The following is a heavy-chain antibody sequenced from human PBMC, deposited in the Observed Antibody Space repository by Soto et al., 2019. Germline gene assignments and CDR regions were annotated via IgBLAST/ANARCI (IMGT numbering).Heavy chain of an antibody. CDR2: INPGNGNT. D-gene: IGHD3-22*01. CDR3: ARGGYLDSSNYLDY. CDR1: GYTFTSYG. J-gene: IGHJ4*02. Sequence: ASVKVSCKASGYTFTSYGINWVRQAHGRGLEWMGWINPGNGNTKYSPQFQGRVIIDRDTSASTAYMALSSLRSEDTAVYYCARGGYLDSSNYLDYWGRGTLVTVSS. V-gene: IGHV1-3*01.